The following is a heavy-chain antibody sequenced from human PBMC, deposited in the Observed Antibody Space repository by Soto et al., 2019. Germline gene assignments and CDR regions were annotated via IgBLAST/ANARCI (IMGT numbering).Heavy chain of an antibody. J-gene: IGHJ5*02. V-gene: IGHV4-59*11. D-gene: IGHD3-10*01. CDR1: GTSMSGHF. Sequence: QVQLQESGPGLVKASETLSLTCTVSGTSMSGHFWSWMRQPPGKGLEWIGYGHYSGSTLYNPSLKSRVAISLDTSKNHFSLRLNSVTSADTAVYYCARGVYLSLVRTGWFDPWGQGTLVTVSS. CDR3: ARGVYLSLVRTGWFDP. CDR2: GHYSGST.